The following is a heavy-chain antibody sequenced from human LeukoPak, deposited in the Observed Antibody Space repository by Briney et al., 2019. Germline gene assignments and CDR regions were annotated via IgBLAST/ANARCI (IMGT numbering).Heavy chain of an antibody. J-gene: IGHJ4*02. CDR1: GGSISSGSYY. CDR2: IYTTGSTTGST. Sequence: SQTLSLTCTVSGGSISSGSYYWTWIRQPAGKGLEWIGRIYTTGSTTGSTTYNPSLKSRVTISIDTSKTHFSLELSSVTAADTAVYYCAVAVAGLFDYWGQGTLVTVSS. CDR3: AVAVAGLFDY. D-gene: IGHD6-19*01. V-gene: IGHV4-61*02.